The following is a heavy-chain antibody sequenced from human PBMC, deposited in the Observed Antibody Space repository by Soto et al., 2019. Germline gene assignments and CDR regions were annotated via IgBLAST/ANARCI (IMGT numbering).Heavy chain of an antibody. V-gene: IGHV3-53*04. J-gene: IGHJ1*01. CDR2: LYSGGAT. CDR1: GFIVGGDY. Sequence: GGSLRLAWAAAGFIVGGDYMTWVRQAPGKGLEWVSLLYSGGATHYAASVKGRFTISSHSSQNTLFLQMNRRRTEDTATYYCARGPYGSELHWGQGPKVTVS. CDR3: ARGPYGSELH. D-gene: IGHD3-10*01.